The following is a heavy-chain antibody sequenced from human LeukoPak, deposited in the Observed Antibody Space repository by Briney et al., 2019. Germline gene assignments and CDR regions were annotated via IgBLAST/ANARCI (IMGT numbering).Heavy chain of an antibody. D-gene: IGHD3-22*01. CDR1: RFTFSSNA. CDR3: AKRRPYYDSSGYLDY. J-gene: IGHJ4*02. V-gene: IGHV3-23*01. CDR2: ISNSGDST. Sequence: PGGSLRLSCAASRFTFSSNAMSWVRQAPGKGLEWVSGISNSGDSTYYADSVKGRFTISRDNSKNTLYLQMNTLRAEDTAVYYCAKRRPYYDSSGYLDYWGQGTLVTVSS.